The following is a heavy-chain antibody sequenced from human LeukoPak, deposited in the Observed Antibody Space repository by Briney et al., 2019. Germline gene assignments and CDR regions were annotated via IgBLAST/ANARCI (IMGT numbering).Heavy chain of an antibody. D-gene: IGHD3-10*01. CDR1: GYTFTDYY. V-gene: IGHV1-2*02. CDR3: ARAYGSGNYGSLY. J-gene: IGHJ4*02. CDR2: INPNSGGT. Sequence: ASVKVSCKASGYTFTDYYIHWMRQVPGQGLEWMAWINPNSGGTDYAQTFQGRVTMTRDTTISTAYMELSRLRSDDTAVYYCARAYGSGNYGSLYWGQGTLVTVSS.